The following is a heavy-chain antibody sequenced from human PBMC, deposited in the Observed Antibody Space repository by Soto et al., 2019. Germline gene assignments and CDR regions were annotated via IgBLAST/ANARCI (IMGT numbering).Heavy chain of an antibody. CDR2: ISGSGGST. CDR3: AKDRVVLPTTKRDYYYGMDV. D-gene: IGHD3-3*01. Sequence: EVQLLESGGGLVQPGGSLRLSCAASGFTFSSYAMSWVRQAPGKGLEWVSAISGSGGSTYYADSVKGRFTISRDNSKNTLYLQMNSLRAEDTAVYYCAKDRVVLPTTKRDYYYGMDVWGQGTTVTVSS. V-gene: IGHV3-23*01. CDR1: GFTFSSYA. J-gene: IGHJ6*02.